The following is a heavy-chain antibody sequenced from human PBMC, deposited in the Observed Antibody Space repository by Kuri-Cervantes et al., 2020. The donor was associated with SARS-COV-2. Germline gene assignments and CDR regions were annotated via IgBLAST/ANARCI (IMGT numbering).Heavy chain of an antibody. CDR3: ARDFGVPAALAYYYGMDV. J-gene: IGHJ6*02. Sequence: GGSLRLSCAAAGFTFSSYAMSWVRQAPGKGLEWVSAISGSGGSTYYADSVKGRFTISRDNSKNTLYLQMNSLRAEDTAVYYCARDFGVPAALAYYYGMDVWGQGTTVTVSS. CDR1: GFTFSSYA. CDR2: ISGSGGST. V-gene: IGHV3-23*01. D-gene: IGHD2-2*01.